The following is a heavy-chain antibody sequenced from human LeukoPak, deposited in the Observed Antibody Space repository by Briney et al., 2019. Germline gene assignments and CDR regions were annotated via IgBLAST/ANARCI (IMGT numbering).Heavy chain of an antibody. CDR2: IYYSGST. V-gene: IGHV4-30-4*01. J-gene: IGHJ6*02. Sequence: PSETLSLTCTVSGGSISSGDYYWSWIRQPPGKGLEWIGYIYYSGSTYYNPSLKSRVTISVDTSKNQFSLKLSSVTAADTAVYYCARESRRSGYYYYGMDVWGQGTTVTVSS. CDR1: GGSISSGDYY. CDR3: ARESRRSGYYYYGMDV.